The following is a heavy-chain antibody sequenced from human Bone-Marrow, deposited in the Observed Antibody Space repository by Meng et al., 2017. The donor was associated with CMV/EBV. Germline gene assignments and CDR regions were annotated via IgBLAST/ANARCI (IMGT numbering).Heavy chain of an antibody. Sequence: GGSLRLSCAASGFTFSTYDMHWVRQTTGKGLEWVSATGTHVDTYYADSVKGRFTVSREDAKNSFYLQMNSLRAEDTAVYYWARGPSEHSAYLDYWGQGTLVTVSS. V-gene: IGHV3-13*01. J-gene: IGHJ4*02. D-gene: IGHD1-14*01. CDR2: TGTHVDT. CDR3: ARGPSEHSAYLDY. CDR1: GFTFSTYD.